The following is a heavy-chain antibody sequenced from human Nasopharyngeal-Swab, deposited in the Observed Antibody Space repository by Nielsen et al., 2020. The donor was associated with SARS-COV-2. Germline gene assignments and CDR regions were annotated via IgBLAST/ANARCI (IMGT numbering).Heavy chain of an antibody. J-gene: IGHJ6*02. CDR3: ARASHRVGSYYDFWSGYYRDYYYYGMDV. V-gene: IGHV1-18*01. CDR2: ISAYTGNT. CDR1: GYTFTSYG. Sequence: ASVKVSCKASGYTFTSYGISWVRQAPGQGLEGMGWISAYTGNTNYAQKLQGRVTMTTDTSTSTAYMELRSLRSDDTAVYYCARASHRVGSYYDFWSGYYRDYYYYGMDVWGQGTTVTVSS. D-gene: IGHD3-3*01.